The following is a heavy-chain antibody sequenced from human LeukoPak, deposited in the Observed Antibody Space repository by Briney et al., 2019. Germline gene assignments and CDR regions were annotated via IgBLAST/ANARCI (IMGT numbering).Heavy chain of an antibody. CDR3: ARVPPRGRNSDFLTRVDY. V-gene: IGHV4-39*01. CDR1: GDSISGSREY. D-gene: IGHD3-9*01. Sequence: SETLSLTRVVSGDSISGSREYWGWVRQPPGKGLEWVGSIFYSGRAYYNPSLKSRVTISVDTSRNQFSLKLSSVNAADTAVYYCARVPPRGRNSDFLTRVDYWGQGTLVTVSS. J-gene: IGHJ4*02. CDR2: IFYSGRA.